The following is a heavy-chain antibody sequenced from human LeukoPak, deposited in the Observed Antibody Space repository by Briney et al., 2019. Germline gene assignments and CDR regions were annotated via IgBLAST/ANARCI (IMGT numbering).Heavy chain of an antibody. CDR3: ARDFTVTANWFDP. CDR2: ISSSGSTI. CDR1: GFTFSDYY. D-gene: IGHD4-11*01. V-gene: IGHV3-11*01. J-gene: IGHJ5*02. Sequence: GGSLRLSCAASGFTFSDYYMSWIRQAPGQGLEWVSYISSSGSTIYYADSVKGRFTISRDNAKNSLYLQMNSLRAEDTAVYYCARDFTVTANWFDPWGQGNLVTVSS.